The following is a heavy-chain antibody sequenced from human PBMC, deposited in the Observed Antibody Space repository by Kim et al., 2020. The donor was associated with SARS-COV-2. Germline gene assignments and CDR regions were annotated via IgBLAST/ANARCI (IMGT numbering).Heavy chain of an antibody. D-gene: IGHD3-3*01. Sequence: SETLSLTCTVSGGSISSYYWSWIRQPPGKGLEWIGYIYYSGSTNYNPSLKSRVTISVDTSKNQFSLKLSSVTAADTAVYYCARVGFLEWSIYGMDVWGQG. CDR2: IYYSGST. CDR3: ARVGFLEWSIYGMDV. CDR1: GGSISSYY. V-gene: IGHV4-59*13. J-gene: IGHJ6*02.